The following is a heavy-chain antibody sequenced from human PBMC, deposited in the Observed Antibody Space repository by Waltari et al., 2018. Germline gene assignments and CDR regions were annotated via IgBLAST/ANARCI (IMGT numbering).Heavy chain of an antibody. CDR1: GGSLRRYS. CDR3: ARDIIVVVPAANYYYGMDV. J-gene: IGHJ6*02. CDR2: LYTSGST. Sequence: QVQLQESGPGLVKPSETLSLTCTVAGGSLRRYSWSWIRQPAAKGLEWIGRLYTSGSTNYNPSLKSRVTMSVDTSKNQFSLKLSSVTAADTAVYYCARDIIVVVPAANYYYGMDVWGQGTTVTVSS. D-gene: IGHD2-2*01. V-gene: IGHV4-4*07.